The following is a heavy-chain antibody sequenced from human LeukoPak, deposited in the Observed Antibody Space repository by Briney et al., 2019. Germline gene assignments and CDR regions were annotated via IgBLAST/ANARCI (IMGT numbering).Heavy chain of an antibody. CDR1: GGSISSYY. J-gene: IGHJ4*02. CDR3: ARHGGSGSFDY. V-gene: IGHV4-59*08. Sequence: SETLSLTCTVSGGSISSYYWSWIRQPPGKGLEWIWYSYNSGSTTPHPSLKSRVTISVDTSKNQFSLRLRSVTAADTAVYYCARHGGSGSFDYWGQGTLVTVSS. CDR2: SYNSGST. D-gene: IGHD3-3*01.